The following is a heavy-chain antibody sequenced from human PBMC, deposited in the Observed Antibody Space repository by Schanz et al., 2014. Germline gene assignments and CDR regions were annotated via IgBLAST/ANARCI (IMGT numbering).Heavy chain of an antibody. CDR2: ISSRSSHI. J-gene: IGHJ4*02. V-gene: IGHV3-21*01. CDR3: VSVYDSSGYVSFNY. CDR1: GFTASSHS. D-gene: IGHD3-22*01. Sequence: EVHLLDSGGGLVKPGGSLRLSCGVSGFTASSHSMNWVRQAPGKGLEWVSSISSRSSHIYYADSVKGRFTISRDNAKNSLYLQMNSLRAEDTAVYYCVSVYDSSGYVSFNYWGQGTLVTVSS.